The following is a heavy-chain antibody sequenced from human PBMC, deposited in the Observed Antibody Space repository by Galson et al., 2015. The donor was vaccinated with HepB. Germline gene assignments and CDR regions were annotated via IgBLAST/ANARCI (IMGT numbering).Heavy chain of an antibody. Sequence: ETLSLTCSVSGASMNTDYWTWIRQSPGRRLEWVGYVHHSGAANYNPSLKSRVTMSIDTSKNHFSLNLRSVTAADTAMYFCTRVFGQKCGGTTCFLGAFDIWGPGTRVIVSS. CDR2: VHHSGAA. J-gene: IGHJ3*02. D-gene: IGHD3/OR15-3a*01. CDR1: GASMNTDY. V-gene: IGHV4-59*12. CDR3: TRVFGQKCGGTTCFLGAFDI.